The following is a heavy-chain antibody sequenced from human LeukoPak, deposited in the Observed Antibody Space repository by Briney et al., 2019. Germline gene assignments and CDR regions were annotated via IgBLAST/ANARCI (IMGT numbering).Heavy chain of an antibody. V-gene: IGHV4-59*01. D-gene: IGHD6-25*01. CDR3: ARGRAAAAGSTFDY. CDR1: GGSISSYY. J-gene: IGHJ4*02. CDR2: IYYSGST. Sequence: SETLSLTCTVSGGSISSYYWSWIRQPPGKGLERIGYIYYSGSTNYNPSLKSRVTISVDTSKNQFSLKLSSVTAADTAVYYCARGRAAAAGSTFDYWGQGTLVTVSS.